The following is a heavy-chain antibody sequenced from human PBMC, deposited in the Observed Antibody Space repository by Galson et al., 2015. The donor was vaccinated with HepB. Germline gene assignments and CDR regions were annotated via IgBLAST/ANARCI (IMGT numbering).Heavy chain of an antibody. CDR3: AGGTSWYSFAS. CDR1: GFTFSDYG. Sequence: SLRLSCAASGFTFSDYGMHWVRQAPGKGLAWVAVISYDAADKYYADSVKGRFTISRDNSKNTVYLQMNSLRPEDTAVYYCAGGTSWYSFASWGQGPSVPVSS. CDR2: ISYDAADK. D-gene: IGHD6-13*01. V-gene: IGHV3-30*03. J-gene: IGHJ4*02.